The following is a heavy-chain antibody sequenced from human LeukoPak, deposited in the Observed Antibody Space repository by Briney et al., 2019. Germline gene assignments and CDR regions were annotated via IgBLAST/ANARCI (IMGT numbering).Heavy chain of an antibody. D-gene: IGHD4-23*01. J-gene: IGHJ3*02. CDR3: ARDKYGGNSNAFDI. Sequence: GGSLRLSCAASGFTFSSYWMHCVRQVPGEGLVWVSRIGTDGSGTTYADYVQGRFTISRDNAKNTLFLQMNSLRAEDTAVYYCARDKYGGNSNAFDIWGQGTLVTVSS. CDR1: GFTFSSYW. CDR2: IGTDGSGT. V-gene: IGHV3-74*01.